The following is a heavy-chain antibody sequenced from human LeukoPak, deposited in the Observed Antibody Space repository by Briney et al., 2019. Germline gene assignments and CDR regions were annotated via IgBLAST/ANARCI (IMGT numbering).Heavy chain of an antibody. D-gene: IGHD6-13*01. Sequence: SETLSLTCAVSGGSLSGYYWTWIRQPPGKGLEWIGDINHSGSTNYNPSLKSRVTISVDTSKNQFSLKLRSVTAADTAVYYCAREESSSCDCWGQGTLVTVSS. J-gene: IGHJ4*02. V-gene: IGHV4-34*01. CDR2: INHSGST. CDR3: AREESSSCDC. CDR1: GGSLSGYY.